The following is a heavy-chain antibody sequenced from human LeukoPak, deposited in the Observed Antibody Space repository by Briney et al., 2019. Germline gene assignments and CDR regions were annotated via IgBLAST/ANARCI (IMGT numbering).Heavy chain of an antibody. CDR3: AFSPAAGWLLEDY. J-gene: IGHJ4*02. V-gene: IGHV1-69*13. D-gene: IGHD3-9*01. CDR1: GGTFSSYA. Sequence: GASVKVSCKASGGTFSSYAISWVRQAPGQGLEWMGGIIPIFGTANYAQKFQGRVTITADESTSTAYMELSSLRSEDTAVYYCAFSPAAGWLLEDYWGQGTLVTVSS. CDR2: IIPIFGTA.